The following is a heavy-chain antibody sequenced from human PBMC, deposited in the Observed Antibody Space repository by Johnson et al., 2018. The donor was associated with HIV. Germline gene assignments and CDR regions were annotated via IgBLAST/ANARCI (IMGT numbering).Heavy chain of an antibody. J-gene: IGHJ3*01. CDR2: IRWDGNRN. CDR1: GFTYDDYA. CDR3: AKDMVYSNFGFGFDL. V-gene: IGHV3-43D*03. Sequence: VQLVESGGAVVQPGGSLRLSCAASGFTYDDYAIHWVRQSPGKGLEWVSLIRWDGNRNYYADSVKGRFTISRNNSENSLYLQMNSLRAEDTALYYCAKDMVYSNFGFGFDLWGQGTMVTVSS. D-gene: IGHD3-3*02.